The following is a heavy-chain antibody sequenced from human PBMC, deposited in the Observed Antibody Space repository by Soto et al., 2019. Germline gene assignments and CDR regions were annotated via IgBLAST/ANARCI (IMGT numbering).Heavy chain of an antibody. D-gene: IGHD2-15*01. V-gene: IGHV3-7*01. CDR1: GFIFSTYW. Sequence: VHLVESGGGLVQPGGSLRLSCAASGFIFSTYWMSWVRQAPGKGLEWVANIKKDGSETYYVDSMKGRFTISRDNAKNSLYLQMNSLRVEDTAVYYCAREIIVVPPGAKYYYYGMDVWGQGTTVTVSS. CDR3: AREIIVVPPGAKYYYYGMDV. CDR2: IKKDGSET. J-gene: IGHJ6*02.